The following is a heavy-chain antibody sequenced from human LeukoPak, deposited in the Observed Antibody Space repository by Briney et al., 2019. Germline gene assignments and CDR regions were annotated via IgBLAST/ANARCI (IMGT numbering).Heavy chain of an antibody. CDR3: ARGIIVVPAARGNYYYMDV. D-gene: IGHD2-2*01. CDR2: ISAYNGNT. Sequence: ASVKVSCKASGYTFTSYGISWVRQAPGQGLEWMGWISAYNGNTNYAQKLQGRVTMTTDTSTSTAYMELRSLRSDDTAVYYCARGIIVVPAARGNYYYMDVWGKGTTVTISS. CDR1: GYTFTSYG. V-gene: IGHV1-18*01. J-gene: IGHJ6*03.